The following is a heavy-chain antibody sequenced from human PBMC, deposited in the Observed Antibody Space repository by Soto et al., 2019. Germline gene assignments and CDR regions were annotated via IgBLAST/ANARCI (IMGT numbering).Heavy chain of an antibody. CDR2: TSGSGGST. CDR1: GFTFSSYA. V-gene: IGHV3-23*01. D-gene: IGHD3-22*01. J-gene: IGHJ3*02. Sequence: EVQLLESGGGLVQPGGSLRLSCAAPGFTFSSYAMSWVRQAPGKGLEWVSATSGSGGSTYYADSVKGRFTISRDNSKNTLDLQMNSRRAEDTAVYYCAKVPHYDGSGYYYPSLHAFDIWGQGTMVAVSS. CDR3: AKVPHYDGSGYYYPSLHAFDI.